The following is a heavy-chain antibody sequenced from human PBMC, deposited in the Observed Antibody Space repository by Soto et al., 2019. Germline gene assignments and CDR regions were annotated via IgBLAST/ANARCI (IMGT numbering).Heavy chain of an antibody. Sequence: GGSLRLSCTASGFTFDDYAMHWVRQAPGKGLEWVPGISWNSGSIGYADSVKARFTISRDNAKNSLYLQMNSLRAEDTALYYCAKDIAGRGSLYYFYGMDVWGQGTTVTVSS. D-gene: IGHD2-21*01. CDR1: GFTFDDYA. CDR3: AKDIAGRGSLYYFYGMDV. J-gene: IGHJ6*02. CDR2: ISWNSGSI. V-gene: IGHV3-9*01.